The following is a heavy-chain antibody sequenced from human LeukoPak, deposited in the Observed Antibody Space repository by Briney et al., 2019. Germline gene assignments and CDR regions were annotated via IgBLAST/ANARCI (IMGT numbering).Heavy chain of an antibody. CDR1: GFTFSSYS. CDR2: ISSSISYI. D-gene: IGHD2-2*01. CDR3: ATARNCSSTSCYPNWFDP. V-gene: IGHV3-21*01. Sequence: PGGSLRLSCAASGFTFSSYSMNWVRQAPGKGLEWVSSISSSISYIYYADSVKGRFTISRDNAKNSLYLQMNSLRAEDTAVYYCATARNCSSTSCYPNWFDPWGQGTLVTVSS. J-gene: IGHJ5*02.